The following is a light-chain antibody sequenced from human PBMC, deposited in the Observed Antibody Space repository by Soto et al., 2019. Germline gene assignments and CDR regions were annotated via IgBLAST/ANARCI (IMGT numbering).Light chain of an antibody. V-gene: IGKV1-5*01. CDR2: DAP. CDR1: QSITTW. CDR3: QQYYSYPYT. Sequence: DIQMTQSPSTLSASVGDRVTITCRASQSITTWLAWYKQKPGKAPKLLIFDAPSLESGVPSRFSGSGSGTELTLTITAVPPDNFALYYCQQYYSYPYTFGHGTKLEIK. J-gene: IGKJ2*01.